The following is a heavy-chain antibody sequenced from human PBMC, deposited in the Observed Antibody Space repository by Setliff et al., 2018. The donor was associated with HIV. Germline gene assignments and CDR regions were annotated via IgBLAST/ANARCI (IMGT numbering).Heavy chain of an antibody. CDR3: AKDPPGFSHFLDY. CDR2: ISDTGDYI. J-gene: IGHJ4*02. V-gene: IGHV3-23*01. CDR1: AFTFNKYA. Sequence: ASVKVSCTASAFTFNKYAMAWVRRAPGKGLEWVSAISDTGDYIYYADSVKGRFTISRDNSADTVYLQMTGLRVEDTAVYFCAKDPPGFSHFLDYWGQGAVVTVSS.